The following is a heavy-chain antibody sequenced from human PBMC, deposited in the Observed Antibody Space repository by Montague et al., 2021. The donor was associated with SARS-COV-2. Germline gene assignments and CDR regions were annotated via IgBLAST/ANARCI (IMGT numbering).Heavy chain of an antibody. CDR1: GGSISSSSYY. CDR3: ARPLLYCSSTSCYEARFDP. CDR2: IYYSGST. J-gene: IGHJ5*02. D-gene: IGHD2-2*01. Sequence: SETLSLTCTVSGGSISSSSYYWGWIRQPPGKGLEWIGSIYYSGSTYYNPSLKSRVTISVDTSKNQFSLKLSSVTAADTAVYYCARPLLYCSSTSCYEARFDPWGQGTLVTVSS. V-gene: IGHV4-39*01.